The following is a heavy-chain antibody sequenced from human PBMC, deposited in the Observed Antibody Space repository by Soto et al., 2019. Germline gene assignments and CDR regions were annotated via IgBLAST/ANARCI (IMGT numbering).Heavy chain of an antibody. J-gene: IGHJ4*02. CDR2: ISGDGDKT. V-gene: IGHV3-23*01. Sequence: EVQLLESGGGLVQPGGSLRLSCAASGFTFSKYAMIWVRQAPGKGLEWISGISGDGDKTFYADFVKGRLTISKDNSKDTGYLQVSSLRVEDTAVYYCAKGGLSGYDYWGQGTLVTVSS. CDR1: GFTFSKYA. D-gene: IGHD5-12*01. CDR3: AKGGLSGYDY.